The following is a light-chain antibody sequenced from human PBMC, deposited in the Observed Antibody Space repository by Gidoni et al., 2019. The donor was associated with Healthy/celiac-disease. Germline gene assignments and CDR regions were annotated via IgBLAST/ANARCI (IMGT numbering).Light chain of an antibody. J-gene: IGLJ7*01. CDR2: DDT. V-gene: IGLV3-21*02. CDR1: DIGSKS. CDR3: QVWDSSSDHIV. Sequence: SYVLTQPASVSVAPGQTATVTCGGYDIGSKSVHWYQQKAGQAPVLVVYDDTDRPSGIPERFSGSSSENTATLTISRVEDGDEADYYCQVWDSSSDHIVFGGGTQLTVL.